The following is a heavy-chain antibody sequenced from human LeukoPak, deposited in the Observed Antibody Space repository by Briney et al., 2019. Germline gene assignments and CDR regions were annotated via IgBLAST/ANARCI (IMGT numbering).Heavy chain of an antibody. Sequence: AASVKVSCKASGYTFTSYDINWVRQAPGKGLEWMGGFDPEDGETIYAQKFQGRVTMTEDTSTDTAYMELSSLRSEDTAVYYCATGVNYYYYMDVWGKGTTVTVSS. CDR2: FDPEDGET. CDR3: ATGVNYYYYMDV. V-gene: IGHV1-24*01. CDR1: GYTFTSYD. J-gene: IGHJ6*03.